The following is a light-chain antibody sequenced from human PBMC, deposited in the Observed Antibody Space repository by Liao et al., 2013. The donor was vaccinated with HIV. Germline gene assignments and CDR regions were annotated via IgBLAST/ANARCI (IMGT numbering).Light chain of an antibody. CDR3: QAWDSGTALYT. J-gene: IGLJ1*01. CDR2: QDD. CDR1: NIGDKG. Sequence: SYVLTQPPSVSVAPGKTARITCGGDNIGDKGVHWYQQKPGQSPLLVMYQDDKRPSGIPERFSGSNSGDTATLTISGTQAADEADYYCQAWDSGTALYTFGTGTKVTVL. V-gene: IGLV3-1*01.